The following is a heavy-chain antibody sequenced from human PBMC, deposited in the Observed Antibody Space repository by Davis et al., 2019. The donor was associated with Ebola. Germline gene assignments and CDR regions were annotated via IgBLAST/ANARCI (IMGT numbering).Heavy chain of an antibody. D-gene: IGHD3-3*01. Sequence: SVKVSCKASGGTFSSYAISWVRQAPGQGLEWMGGIIPIFGTANYAQKFQGRVTITADESTITAYMELSSLRSEDTAVYYCVRAYYDFWSGYYKDYYGMDVWGQGTTVTVSS. CDR1: GGTFSSYA. CDR2: IIPIFGTA. J-gene: IGHJ6*02. V-gene: IGHV1-69*13. CDR3: VRAYYDFWSGYYKDYYGMDV.